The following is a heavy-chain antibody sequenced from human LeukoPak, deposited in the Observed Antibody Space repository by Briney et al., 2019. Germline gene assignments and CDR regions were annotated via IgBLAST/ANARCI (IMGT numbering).Heavy chain of an antibody. V-gene: IGHV6-1*01. Sequence: SQTLSLTCAISGDSVSSNSAAWNWIRQSPSRGLEWLGRTYYNSKWYNDYAVSVKSRITINPGTSENQFSLQLNSVTPEDTAVYYCTRDSGSYSSSYRFDSWGQGTLVTVSS. CDR2: TYYNSKWYN. D-gene: IGHD6-6*01. CDR1: GDSVSSNSAA. CDR3: TRDSGSYSSSYRFDS. J-gene: IGHJ4*02.